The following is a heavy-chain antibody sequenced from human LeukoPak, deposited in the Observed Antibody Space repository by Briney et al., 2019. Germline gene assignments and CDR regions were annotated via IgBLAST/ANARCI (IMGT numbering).Heavy chain of an antibody. CDR3: ARVNDCWSGYSTAGWFDP. D-gene: IGHD3-3*01. CDR2: ISAYNGNT. V-gene: IGHV1-18*01. J-gene: IGHJ5*02. Sequence: ASVKVSCKASGYTFTSYGISWVRQAPGQGLEWMGWISAYNGNTNYAQKLQGRVTMTTDTSTSTDHMELRSLRSDDTAVYYCARVNDCWSGYSTAGWFDPWGEGTLVTVPS. CDR1: GYTFTSYG.